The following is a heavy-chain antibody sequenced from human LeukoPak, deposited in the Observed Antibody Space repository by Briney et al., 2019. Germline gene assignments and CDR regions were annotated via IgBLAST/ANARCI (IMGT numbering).Heavy chain of an antibody. V-gene: IGHV4-61*05. D-gene: IGHD5-18*01. J-gene: IGHJ4*02. CDR1: GGSISSSSYY. CDR3: ASGRYSYANEY. Sequence: SETLSLTCTVSGGSISSSSYYWGWIRQPPGKGLEWIGYMYYTGSTNYNPSLKSRVTISLDTSKNQFSLKLSSVTAADTAVYYCASGRYSYANEYWGQGTLVTVSS. CDR2: MYYTGST.